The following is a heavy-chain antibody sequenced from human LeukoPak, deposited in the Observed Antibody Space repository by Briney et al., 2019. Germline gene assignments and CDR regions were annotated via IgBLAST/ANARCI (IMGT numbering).Heavy chain of an antibody. CDR2: IRSKAYGGTT. CDR1: GFTFGDYA. CDR3: TRDAYGDSVLYYFDY. J-gene: IGHJ4*02. V-gene: IGHV3-49*03. D-gene: IGHD4-17*01. Sequence: GGSLRLSCTASGFTFGDYAMSWFRQAPGKGLEWVGFIRSKAYGGTTEYAASVKGRFTISRDDSKSIAYLQMNSLKTEDTAVYYCTRDAYGDSVLYYFDYWGQGTLVTVSS.